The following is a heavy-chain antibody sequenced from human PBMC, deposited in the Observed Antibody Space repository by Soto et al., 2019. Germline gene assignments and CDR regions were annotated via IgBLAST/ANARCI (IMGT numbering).Heavy chain of an antibody. CDR3: ATSASVVVVAATSLYFDY. D-gene: IGHD2-15*01. CDR2: FDPEDGET. V-gene: IGHV1-24*01. J-gene: IGHJ4*02. Sequence: VRQAPGKGLEWMGGFDPEDGETIYAQKFQGRVTMTEDTSTDTAYMELSSLRSEDTAVYYGATSASVVVVAATSLYFDYWGQGTLVTVSS.